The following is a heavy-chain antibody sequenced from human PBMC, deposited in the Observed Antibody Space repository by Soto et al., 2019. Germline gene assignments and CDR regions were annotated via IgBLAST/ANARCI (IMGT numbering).Heavy chain of an antibody. V-gene: IGHV3-23*01. CDR2: ISGSGGST. J-gene: IGHJ4*02. CDR3: AARGGIAAAGTLGDY. CDR1: GFTFSSYA. Sequence: EVQLLESGGGLVQPGGSLRLSCAASGFTFSSYAMSWVRQAPGKGLEWVSAISGSGGSTYYADSVKGRFTISRDNSKNRLYLQMNSLRAEDTAVYYCAARGGIAAAGTLGDYWGQGTLVTVSS. D-gene: IGHD6-13*01.